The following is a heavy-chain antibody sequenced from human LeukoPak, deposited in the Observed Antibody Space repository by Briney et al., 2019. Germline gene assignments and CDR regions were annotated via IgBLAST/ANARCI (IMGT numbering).Heavy chain of an antibody. V-gene: IGHV1-2*06. D-gene: IGHD3-22*01. J-gene: IGHJ6*02. CDR2: INPNSGGT. CDR3: ASIGNYDSSGPYYYYYYGMDV. Sequence: GASVKVSCKASGYTFTGYYMHWVRQAPGQGLEWMGRINPNSGGTDYAQKFQGRVTMTRDTSISTAYMELSRLRSDDTAVYYCASIGNYDSSGPYYYYYYGMDVWGQGTTVTVSS. CDR1: GYTFTGYY.